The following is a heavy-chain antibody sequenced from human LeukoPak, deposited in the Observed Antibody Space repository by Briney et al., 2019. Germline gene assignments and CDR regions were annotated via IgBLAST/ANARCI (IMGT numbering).Heavy chain of an antibody. CDR1: GGTFSSYA. V-gene: IGHV1-69*04. J-gene: IGHJ6*02. Sequence: ASVKVSCKASGGTFSSYAISWVRQAPGQGREGMGRIIPILGIANYEQKFQGRVTITAAKSTSTAYMELSSLRSEDTAVHYCSVWFGDYGMDVWGQGTTVTVSS. D-gene: IGHD3-10*01. CDR2: IIPILGIA. CDR3: SVWFGDYGMDV.